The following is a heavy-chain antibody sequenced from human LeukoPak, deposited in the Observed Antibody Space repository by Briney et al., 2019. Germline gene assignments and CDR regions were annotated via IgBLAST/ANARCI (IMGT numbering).Heavy chain of an antibody. CDR1: GFTFRSYG. CDR3: AKDLHTSGWLHDFDY. CDR2: MSYDGSNK. Sequence: PGGSLRLSCAASGFTFRSYGMHWVRQAPGNGLEWVAVMSYDGSNKYYADSVKGRFTISRDNSKNTLYLQMNSLRAEDTAVYYCAKDLHTSGWLHDFDYWGQGTLVTVSS. J-gene: IGHJ4*02. V-gene: IGHV3-30*18. D-gene: IGHD6-19*01.